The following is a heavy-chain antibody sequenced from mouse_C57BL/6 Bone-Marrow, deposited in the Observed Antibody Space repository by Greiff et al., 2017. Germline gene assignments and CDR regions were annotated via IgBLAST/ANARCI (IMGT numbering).Heavy chain of an antibody. CDR2: IDPENGDT. CDR3: AAGNYLAWFAY. CDR1: GFNIKDDY. J-gene: IGHJ3*01. D-gene: IGHD2-1*01. Sequence: EVQLQQSGAELVRPGASVKLSCTASGFNIKDDYMHWVKQRPEQGLEWIGWIDPENGDTEYASKFQGKATITADTSSNTAYLQLSSLTSEDTAVYYGAAGNYLAWFAYWGQGTLVTVSA. V-gene: IGHV14-4*01.